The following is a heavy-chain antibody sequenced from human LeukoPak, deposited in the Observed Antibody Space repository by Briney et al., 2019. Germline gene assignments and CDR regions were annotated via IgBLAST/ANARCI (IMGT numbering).Heavy chain of an antibody. J-gene: IGHJ4*02. CDR3: ARDGPGDYVWGSYRSSY. CDR1: GFTFSSYG. CDR2: IKQDGSEK. V-gene: IGHV3-7*01. Sequence: GGSLRLSCAASGFTFSSYGMSWVRQAPGKGLEWVANIKQDGSEKYYVDSVKGRFTISRDNAKNSLYLQMNSLRAEDTAVYYCARDGPGDYVWGSYRSSYWGQGTLVTVSS. D-gene: IGHD3-16*02.